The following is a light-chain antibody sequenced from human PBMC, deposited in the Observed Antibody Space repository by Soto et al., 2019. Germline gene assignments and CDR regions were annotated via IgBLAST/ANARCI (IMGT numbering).Light chain of an antibody. CDR2: GNS. V-gene: IGLV1-40*01. CDR1: SSNIGAGYD. Sequence: QFVLTQPPSVSGAPGQRVTISCTGSSSNIGAGYDVHWYQQLPGTAPKLLIYGNSNRPSGGPDRFSGSKSGTSASLAITGLQAEDEADYYCQSYDSSLSGYVFGTGTKVTVL. CDR3: QSYDSSLSGYV. J-gene: IGLJ1*01.